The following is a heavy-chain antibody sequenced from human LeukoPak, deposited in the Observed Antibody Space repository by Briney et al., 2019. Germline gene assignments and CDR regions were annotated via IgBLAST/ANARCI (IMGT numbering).Heavy chain of an antibody. CDR3: AYWAGTAAGFNGPFDY. CDR2: ISSSGSTI. CDR1: GFTFSSYE. V-gene: IGHV3-48*03. D-gene: IGHD6-13*01. Sequence: GGSLRLSCAASGFTFSSYEMNWVRQAPGKGLEWVSYISSSGSTIYYADSVKGRFTISRDNAKNPLYLQMSSLRAEDTAVYYCAYWAGTAAGFNGPFDYWGQGTLVTVSS. J-gene: IGHJ4*02.